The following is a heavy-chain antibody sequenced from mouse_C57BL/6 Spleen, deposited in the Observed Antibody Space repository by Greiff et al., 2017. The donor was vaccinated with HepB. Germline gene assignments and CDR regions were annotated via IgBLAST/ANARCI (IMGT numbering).Heavy chain of an antibody. CDR1: GFTFSSYA. CDR3: TRDRGSSPYYFDY. D-gene: IGHD1-1*01. Sequence: EVNVVESGEGLVKPGGSLKLSCAASGFTFSSYAMSWVRQTPEKRLEWVAYISSGGDYIYYADTVKGRFTISRDNARNTLYLQMSSLKSEDTAMYYCTRDRGSSPYYFDYWGQGTTLTVSS. CDR2: ISSGGDYI. J-gene: IGHJ2*01. V-gene: IGHV5-9-1*02.